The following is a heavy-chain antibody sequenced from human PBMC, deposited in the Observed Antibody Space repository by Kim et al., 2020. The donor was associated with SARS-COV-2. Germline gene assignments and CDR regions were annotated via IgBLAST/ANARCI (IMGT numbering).Heavy chain of an antibody. CDR1: GFTFSTYA. J-gene: IGHJ4*02. V-gene: IGHV3-23*01. CDR2: IIGSGSDT. Sequence: GGSLRLSCAASGFTFSTYAMTWVRQAPGKGLEWVSTIIGSGSDTYYAESVKGRFAISRDNSGNLVYLQMNSLRAEDTAVYYCAKDQRWQLPHYYDYWGQGTLVTVSS. D-gene: IGHD2-15*01. CDR3: AKDQRWQLPHYYDY.